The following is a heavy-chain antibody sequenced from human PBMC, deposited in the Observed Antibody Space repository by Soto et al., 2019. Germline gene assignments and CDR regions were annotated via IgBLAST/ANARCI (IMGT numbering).Heavy chain of an antibody. CDR3: VRMASSGTLNWFDP. J-gene: IGHJ5*02. CDR2: MNPNSGNT. Sequence: ASVKVSCKASGYTFTGYYMHWGRQATGQGLEWMGWMNPNSGNTGYALKFQGRVSMTRNTSIYTVYLELSSLASDDTAVYYCVRMASSGTLNWFDPWGQGTLVTVSS. CDR1: GYTFTGYY. V-gene: IGHV1-8*02. D-gene: IGHD1-1*01.